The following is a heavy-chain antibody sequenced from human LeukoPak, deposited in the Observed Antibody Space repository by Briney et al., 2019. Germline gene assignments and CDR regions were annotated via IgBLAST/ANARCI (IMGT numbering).Heavy chain of an antibody. CDR2: ISSSSSYI. V-gene: IGHV3-21*04. CDR1: GFTFSSYS. J-gene: IGHJ6*02. CDR3: AKDLVELLGYYYYGMDV. Sequence: GGSLRLSCAASGFTFSSYSVNWVRQAPGKGLEWVSSISSSSSYIYYADSVKGRFTISRDNSKNTLYLQMNSLRAEDTAVYYCAKDLVELLGYYYYGMDVWGQGTTVTVSS. D-gene: IGHD1-7*01.